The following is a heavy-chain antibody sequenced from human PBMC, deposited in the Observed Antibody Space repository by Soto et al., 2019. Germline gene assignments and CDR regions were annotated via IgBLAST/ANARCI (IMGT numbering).Heavy chain of an antibody. CDR3: VRHLRARGGVQDGPLDS. D-gene: IGHD3-10*01. CDR1: GYTFANSW. Sequence: GESLKISCQGSGYTFANSWLAWVRQMPGKGLEWLGNIFPGDSDTKYSPSFQGRVTLSADTSISTAYLHWSSPKASDTAIYFCVRHLRARGGVQDGPLDSSGQRTLVIVSS. V-gene: IGHV5-51*01. J-gene: IGHJ4*02. CDR2: IFPGDSDT.